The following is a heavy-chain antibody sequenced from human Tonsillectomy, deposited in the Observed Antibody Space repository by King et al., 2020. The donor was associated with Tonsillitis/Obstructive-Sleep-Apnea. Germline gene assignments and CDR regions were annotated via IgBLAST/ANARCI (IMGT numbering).Heavy chain of an antibody. CDR3: ARDHILDF. Sequence: VQLVESGGGLVQPGGSLRLSCVASGFTFSNYALSWVRQAPGKGPEWVSGFGGSRGSTYYADSVKGRFAISRDDSRNTLYLQMNSLRAEDTAVYYCARDHILDFWGQGTLVTVSS. D-gene: IGHD2-21*01. CDR1: GFTFSNYA. J-gene: IGHJ4*02. V-gene: IGHV3-23*04. CDR2: FGGSRGST.